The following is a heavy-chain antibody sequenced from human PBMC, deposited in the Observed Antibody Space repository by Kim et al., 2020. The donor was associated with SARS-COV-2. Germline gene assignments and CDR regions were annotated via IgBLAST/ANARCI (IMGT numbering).Heavy chain of an antibody. D-gene: IGHD2-2*01. Sequence: GGSLRLSCAASGFTFSSYGMSWVRQAPGKGLEWVANIKQDGSEKYYVDSVKGRFTISRDDAKNSLYLQMNSLIAEDTAVYYCATTRGLDVWGQGTTVAVSS. CDR3: ATTRGLDV. V-gene: IGHV3-7*01. J-gene: IGHJ6*02. CDR2: IKQDGSEK. CDR1: GFTFSSYG.